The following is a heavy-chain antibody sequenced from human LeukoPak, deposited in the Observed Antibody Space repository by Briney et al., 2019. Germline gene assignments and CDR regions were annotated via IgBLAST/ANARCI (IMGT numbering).Heavy chain of an antibody. CDR2: IYSGGST. J-gene: IGHJ4*02. D-gene: IGHD3-22*01. CDR3: AKAGSSSGYYSRFDY. V-gene: IGHV3-53*05. CDR1: GFTVSSNY. Sequence: PGGSLRLSCAASGFTVSSNYMSWVRQAPGKGLEWVSVIYSGGSTYYADSVKGRFTISRDNSKNTLYLQINSLRTEDTAVYYCAKAGSSSGYYSRFDYWGQGTLVTVSS.